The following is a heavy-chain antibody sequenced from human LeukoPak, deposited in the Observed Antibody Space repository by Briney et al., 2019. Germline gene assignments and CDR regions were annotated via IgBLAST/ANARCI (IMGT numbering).Heavy chain of an antibody. CDR2: IYYSGST. Sequence: PSETLSLTCTVSGGSVSSGSYYWSWIRQPPGKGLEWIGYIYYSGSTNYNPSLKSRVTISVDTSKNQFSLKLSSVTAADTAVYYCAREPKPLWLAAFDIWGQGTMVTVSS. CDR3: AREPKPLWLAAFDI. D-gene: IGHD5-18*01. J-gene: IGHJ3*02. V-gene: IGHV4-61*01. CDR1: GGSVSSGSYY.